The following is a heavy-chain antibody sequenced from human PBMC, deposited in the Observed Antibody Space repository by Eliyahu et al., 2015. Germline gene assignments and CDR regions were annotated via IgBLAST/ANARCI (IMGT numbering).Heavy chain of an antibody. J-gene: IGHJ4*02. V-gene: IGHV3-23*01. CDR2: ISYSATNT. CDR1: GFTFSNHA. Sequence: ESGGVLVQPGGSLRLSCAASGFTFSNHAMSWVRQAPGKGLEWVSTISYSATNTDYADSVKGRFAISRDNSKNTLYLQMNSLRAEDTAVYYCGIFGAPSYSVGYWGQGTLVTVSS. D-gene: IGHD3-3*01. CDR3: GIFGAPSYSVGY.